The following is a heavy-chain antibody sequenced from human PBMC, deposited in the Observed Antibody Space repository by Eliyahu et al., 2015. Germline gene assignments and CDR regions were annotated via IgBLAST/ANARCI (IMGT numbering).Heavy chain of an antibody. J-gene: IGHJ4*02. CDR1: SYG. V-gene: IGHV3-30*18. D-gene: IGHD3-16*01. CDR3: AKLPGGTSLPHY. CDR2: TSYDGSNK. Sequence: SYGMHWVRQAPGKGLEWVTVTSYDGSNKYYADSVKGRFTISRDNSKNTLYLQMNSLRAEDTAVYYCAKLPGGTSLPHYWGQGTLVTVSS.